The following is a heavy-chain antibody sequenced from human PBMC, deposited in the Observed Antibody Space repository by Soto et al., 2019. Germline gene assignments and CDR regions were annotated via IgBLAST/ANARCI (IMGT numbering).Heavy chain of an antibody. D-gene: IGHD1-26*01. Sequence: EVQLVESGGGLVEPGGSLRLSCAASGFSFNVAWLSWVRQAPGKGLEWVGRVKSKTSGGTVDYGAPVKGRFTISRDDSIHTLNLQMNSLKTEDAAVYYCVADVAEVGSGELDYWGQGTLVTVSS. CDR3: VADVAEVGSGELDY. CDR1: GFSFNVAW. V-gene: IGHV3-15*01. J-gene: IGHJ4*02. CDR2: VKSKTSGGTV.